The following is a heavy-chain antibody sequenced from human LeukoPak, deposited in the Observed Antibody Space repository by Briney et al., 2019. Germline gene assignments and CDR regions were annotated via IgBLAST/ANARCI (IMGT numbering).Heavy chain of an antibody. CDR3: ATGVATAFTY. CDR2: INPDSGDS. D-gene: IGHD5-12*01. Sequence: ASVKVSCKASGYTFTSYDINWVRQATGQGLEWMAWINPDSGDSYSAPKFQGRVTMTRDTSISTASMEVSWLTSDDTAVYYCATGVATAFTYWGQGTLVTVSS. CDR1: GYTFTSYD. V-gene: IGHV1-2*02. J-gene: IGHJ4*02.